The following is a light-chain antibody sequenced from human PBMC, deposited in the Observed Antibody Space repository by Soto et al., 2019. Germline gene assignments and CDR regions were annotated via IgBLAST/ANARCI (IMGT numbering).Light chain of an antibody. Sequence: DIQMTQSPASLSVSVGDRVTITCRASQSINNYLNWYLQRPGQAPKLLIRSASTLQRGVPSRFSGSGSGTEFTLTISSLQPDDFATYYCQHYNSYSEAFGQGTKVDIK. J-gene: IGKJ1*01. CDR2: SAS. V-gene: IGKV1-5*01. CDR1: QSINNY. CDR3: QHYNSYSEA.